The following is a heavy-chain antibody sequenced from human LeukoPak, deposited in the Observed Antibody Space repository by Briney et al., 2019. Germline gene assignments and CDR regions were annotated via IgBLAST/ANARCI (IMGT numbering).Heavy chain of an antibody. Sequence: GGSLRLSCAASGFTVRSNYMSWVRLSPGKGLEWVSVIYSGGGTYYPDSVRGRFTISRDNSKNTLYLQMNSLRAEDTAVYYCASNGYPSGWFDPWGQGTLVTVSS. CDR1: GFTVRSNY. CDR3: ASNGYPSGWFDP. J-gene: IGHJ5*02. D-gene: IGHD2-8*01. V-gene: IGHV3-53*01. CDR2: IYSGGGT.